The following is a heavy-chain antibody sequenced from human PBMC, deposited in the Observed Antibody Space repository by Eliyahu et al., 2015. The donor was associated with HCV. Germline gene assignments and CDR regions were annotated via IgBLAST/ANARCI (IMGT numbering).Heavy chain of an antibody. CDR3: QRGRTDGHYHGLDV. CDR1: GFXFSXHW. J-gene: IGHJ6*02. V-gene: IGHV3-74*01. CDR2: INRDRDGTTT. Sequence: EVRLLESGGGLVQPGGSLRLSCAASGFXFSXHWXHWVRQPPGKGLEWVARINRDRDGTTTRYADSVKGRFNISRDNAKNTLYLQMNSLRAEDTGIYYCQRGRTDGHYHGLDVWGQGTTVIVSS. D-gene: IGHD3-10*01.